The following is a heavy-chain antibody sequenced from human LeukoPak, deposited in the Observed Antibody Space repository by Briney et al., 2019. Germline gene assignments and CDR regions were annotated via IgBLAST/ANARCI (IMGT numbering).Heavy chain of an antibody. J-gene: IGHJ4*02. D-gene: IGHD3-22*01. Sequence: GGSLRLSCAASGFTFDDYAMHWVRQAPGKGLEWVSGISWNSGGIGYADSVKGRFTISRDNAKNSLYLQMNSLRAEDTALYYCAKALGYYYDSSGYYDYWGQGTLVTVSS. CDR3: AKALGYYYDSSGYYDY. CDR2: ISWNSGGI. CDR1: GFTFDDYA. V-gene: IGHV3-9*01.